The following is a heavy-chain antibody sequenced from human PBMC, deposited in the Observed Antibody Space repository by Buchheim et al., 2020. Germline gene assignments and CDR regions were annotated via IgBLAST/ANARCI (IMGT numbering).Heavy chain of an antibody. CDR2: TSSSGDFT. V-gene: IGHV3-23*01. CDR1: GFTFSSNV. Sequence: EVQLLESGGDLAQPGGSLRLSCATAGFTFSSNVMTWVRQAPGKGLEWVSTTSSSGDFTYYSDSVKGRFAMSRDNSQSILYLQMNSLRVEDTAIYYCAKRHIEVPSTEYWGRGTL. CDR3: AKRHIEVPSTEY. D-gene: IGHD6-19*01. J-gene: IGHJ4*02.